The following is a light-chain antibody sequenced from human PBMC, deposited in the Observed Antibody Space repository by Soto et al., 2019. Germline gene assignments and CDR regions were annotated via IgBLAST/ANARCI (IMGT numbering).Light chain of an antibody. CDR3: QQSFSTPT. CDR1: QSVRSY. CDR2: DAS. Sequence: ESMLTQSPATLSLSPGERATLSCRANQSVRSYLAWYKQKPGQAPRLLIYDASNRAPGIQARFSGSGSGTDFTLTISGLQSEDFATYYCQQSFSTPTFGQGTRLEIK. V-gene: IGKV3-11*01. J-gene: IGKJ5*01.